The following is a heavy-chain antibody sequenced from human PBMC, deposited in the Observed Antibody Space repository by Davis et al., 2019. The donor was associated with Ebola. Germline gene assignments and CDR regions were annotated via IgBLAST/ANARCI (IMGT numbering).Heavy chain of an antibody. CDR1: GYTFTGYY. CDR3: ARPRLSSGGSCCYGNFDY. Sequence: ASVKVSCKASGYTFTGYYMHWVRQAPGQGLEWMGWINPNSGGTNYAQKFQGRVTMTRDTSISTAYMELSRLRSDDTAVYYCARPRLSSGGSCCYGNFDYWGQGTLVTVSS. D-gene: IGHD2-15*01. J-gene: IGHJ4*02. CDR2: INPNSGGT. V-gene: IGHV1-2*02.